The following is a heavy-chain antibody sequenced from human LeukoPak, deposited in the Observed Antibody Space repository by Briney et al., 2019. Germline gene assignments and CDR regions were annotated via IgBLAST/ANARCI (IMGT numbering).Heavy chain of an antibody. V-gene: IGHV4-61*02. J-gene: IGHJ4*02. Sequence: SQTLSLTCTVSGGSISSGSYYWGWSRQPAGKGLEWIGRIYTSGSTNYNPSLKSRVTISVDTSKNQFSLKLSSVTAADTAVYYCASSNAIPKYYFDYWGQGTLVTVSS. CDR1: GGSISSGSYY. D-gene: IGHD2-8*01. CDR3: ASSNAIPKYYFDY. CDR2: IYTSGST.